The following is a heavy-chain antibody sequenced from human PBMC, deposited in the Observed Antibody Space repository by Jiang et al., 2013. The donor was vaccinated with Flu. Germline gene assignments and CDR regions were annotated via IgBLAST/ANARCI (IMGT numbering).Heavy chain of an antibody. Sequence: GPGLVKPSETLSLSCTVSGASISRYYWAWIRQPPGKGLEWIGYIYYRGSTNYNPSLKSRVTISVDTSKNQFSLKLSSVTAADTAVYYCASPDCGGDCYSERYYYYGMDVWGQGTTVTVSS. V-gene: IGHV4-59*08. CDR2: IYYRGST. CDR1: GASISRYY. J-gene: IGHJ6*02. D-gene: IGHD2-21*02. CDR3: ASPDCGGDCYSERYYYYGMDV.